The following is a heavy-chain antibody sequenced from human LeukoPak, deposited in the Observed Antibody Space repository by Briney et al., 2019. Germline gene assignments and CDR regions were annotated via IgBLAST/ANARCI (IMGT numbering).Heavy chain of an antibody. J-gene: IGHJ4*02. D-gene: IGHD3-9*01. CDR1: GFTFSNYA. V-gene: IGHV3-23*01. CDR3: AKWGDYDVLTGYYVPDY. CDR2: ILGSGGST. Sequence: AGGSLRLSCAASGFTFSNYAMSWVRQAPGKGLEWVSAILGSGGSTYYADSVKGRFTVSRDNSKSTLHLQVNSLRAEDTALYYCAKWGDYDVLTGYYVPDYWGQGTLVTVSS.